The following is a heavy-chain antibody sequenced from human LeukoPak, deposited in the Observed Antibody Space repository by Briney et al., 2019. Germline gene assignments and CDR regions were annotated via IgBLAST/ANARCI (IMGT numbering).Heavy chain of an antibody. CDR2: IYTSGNT. Sequence: PSGTLSLTCTVSGGSISSYYWSWLRQPAGKELEWIGRIYTSGNTNYNPSLKSRVTMSVDTSKNQFSLKLTSVAAADTAFYYCARGPYNSGWYSFDYWGQGTLVTVSS. CDR1: GGSISSYY. V-gene: IGHV4-4*07. D-gene: IGHD6-19*01. CDR3: ARGPYNSGWYSFDY. J-gene: IGHJ4*02.